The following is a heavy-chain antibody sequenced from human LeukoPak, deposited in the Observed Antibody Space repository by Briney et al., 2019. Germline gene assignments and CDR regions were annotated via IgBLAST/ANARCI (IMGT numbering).Heavy chain of an antibody. J-gene: IGHJ6*02. CDR1: GGSISSGSYY. D-gene: IGHD3-3*01. CDR2: IYTSGST. Sequence: SQTLSLTCTVSGGSISSGSYYWSWIRQPAGKGLEWIGRIYTSGSTNYNPSLKSRVTISVDTSKNQFSLKLSSVTAADTAVYYCARDGSLTIFGVVTADGMDVWGQGTTVTVSS. CDR3: ARDGSLTIFGVVTADGMDV. V-gene: IGHV4-61*02.